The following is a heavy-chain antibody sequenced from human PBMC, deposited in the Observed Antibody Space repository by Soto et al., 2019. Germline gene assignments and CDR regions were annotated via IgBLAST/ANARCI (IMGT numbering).Heavy chain of an antibody. CDR2: TYYRSKWYN. Sequence: QVQLQQSGPGLVKPSQTLSLTCAISWDSVSSNSSAWNWSRQSPSRGLEWLGRTYYRSKWYNDYAVSVKSRITIDSDTSKNHFSLQLDSVTPEDTAVYYCARVNAALYPYGMDVWGQGTTVTVSS. CDR1: WDSVSSNSSA. V-gene: IGHV6-1*01. CDR3: ARVNAALYPYGMDV. D-gene: IGHD1-1*01. J-gene: IGHJ6*02.